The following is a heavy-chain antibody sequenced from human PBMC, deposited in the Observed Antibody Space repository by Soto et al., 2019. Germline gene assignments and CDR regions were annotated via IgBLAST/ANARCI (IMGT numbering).Heavy chain of an antibody. J-gene: IGHJ3*02. D-gene: IGHD5-18*01. CDR3: ATSIISRGYSYGIPTYDAPDAFDI. V-gene: IGHV1-18*01. Sequence: GASVKVSCKASGYTITSYGMSWVRQKHGQGLEWMGWISAYNGNTNYAQKLQGRVTMTTDTSTSTAYMELRSLRSDDTAVYYCATSIISRGYSYGIPTYDAPDAFDIWGQGTMVTVSS. CDR1: GYTITSYG. CDR2: ISAYNGNT.